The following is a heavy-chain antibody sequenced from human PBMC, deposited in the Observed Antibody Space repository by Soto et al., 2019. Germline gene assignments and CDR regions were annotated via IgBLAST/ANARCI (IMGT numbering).Heavy chain of an antibody. D-gene: IGHD3-3*01. J-gene: IGHJ3*01. CDR1: GFTFGHYA. V-gene: IGHV3-23*01. Sequence: EVHLLESGGGLVQPGGSLRLSCAASGFTFGHYAMTWVRQAPGKWLEWVSTISGSAGGTYYADSVKGQFTISRDNSKSTLYMQMNRMRAEDTAIYYCAKDLQGGDFWSCYLARDAFDFWGRGATVSVSS. CDR3: AKDLQGGDFWSCYLARDAFDF. CDR2: ISGSAGGT.